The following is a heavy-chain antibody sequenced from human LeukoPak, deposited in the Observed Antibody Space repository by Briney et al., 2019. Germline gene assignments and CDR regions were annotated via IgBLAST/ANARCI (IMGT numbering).Heavy chain of an antibody. CDR2: IKTDGSST. CDR3: VRDRSGWAGDY. V-gene: IGHV3-74*01. Sequence: GGSLRLSCAASGFTFSSHYMQWVRQAPGKGLVWVSGIKTDGSSTRYADSVKGRFTISRDNAKNTLYLQMNSLRAEDTAVYYCVRDRSGWAGDYWGQGTLVTVSS. D-gene: IGHD6-19*01. J-gene: IGHJ4*02. CDR1: GFTFSSHY.